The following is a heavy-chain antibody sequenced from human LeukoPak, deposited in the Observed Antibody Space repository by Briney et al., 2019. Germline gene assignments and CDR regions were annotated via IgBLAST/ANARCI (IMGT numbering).Heavy chain of an antibody. CDR2: INWNGGRT. Sequence: GGSLRLSFAATGFTFDDYDMRWVRQVPGKGLEWVSGINWNGGRTSYVDSVKGRLTISRDNAKNSLYLQMNSLRAEDTAVYNCARDRNSGSFLDYWGQGTLVTVSS. CDR3: ARDRNSGSFLDY. CDR1: GFTFDDYD. V-gene: IGHV3-20*02. D-gene: IGHD1-26*01. J-gene: IGHJ4*02.